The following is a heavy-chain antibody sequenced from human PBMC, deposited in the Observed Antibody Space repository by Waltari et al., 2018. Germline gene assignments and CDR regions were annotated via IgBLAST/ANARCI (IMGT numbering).Heavy chain of an antibody. J-gene: IGHJ5*02. D-gene: IGHD2-15*01. V-gene: IGHV4-61*02. CDR1: GGSISRGSYY. CDR3: ARAPYCSGGSCYPYNWFDP. CDR2: SYTSGST. Sequence: QVQLQESGPGLVKPSQTLSLTCTVSGGSISRGSYYWSWIRQPAEKGLEWIGRSYTSGSTNYNPSLKSRVTISVDTSKNQFSLKLSSVTAADTAVYYCARAPYCSGGSCYPYNWFDPWGQGTLVTVSS.